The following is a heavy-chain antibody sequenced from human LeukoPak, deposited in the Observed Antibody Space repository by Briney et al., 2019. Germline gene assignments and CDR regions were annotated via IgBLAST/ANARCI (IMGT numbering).Heavy chain of an antibody. CDR1: GFTFWSYG. Sequence: GGSLRLSCAASGFTFWSYGMRWVREAPGKGLEWVAVISYDGNNKYYGSYVKGRFTISRDNSKNTLYLEMNSMGAEDTAVYYGAKDRRMMASYYGMDVWGQGTTVTVSS. D-gene: IGHD3-16*01. CDR2: ISYDGNNK. J-gene: IGHJ6*02. CDR3: AKDRRMMASYYGMDV. V-gene: IGHV3-30*18.